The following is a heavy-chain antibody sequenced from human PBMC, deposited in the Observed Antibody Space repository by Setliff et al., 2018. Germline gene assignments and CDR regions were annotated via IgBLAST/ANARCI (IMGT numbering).Heavy chain of an antibody. V-gene: IGHV1-18*04. CDR2: INPDNGGT. Sequence: ASVKVSCKASGYAFFGYFMNWVRQAPGQGPEWMGWINPDNGGTHYAQNLQGRVTMTIDTSTSTAYMELRSLRSDDTAVYYCARVPRLEWLLPTFDSWGQGTLVTVSS. J-gene: IGHJ4*02. CDR1: GYAFFGYF. CDR3: ARVPRLEWLLPTFDS. D-gene: IGHD3-3*01.